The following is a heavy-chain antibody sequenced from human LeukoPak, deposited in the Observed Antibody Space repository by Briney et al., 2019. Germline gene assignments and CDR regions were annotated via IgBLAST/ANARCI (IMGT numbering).Heavy chain of an antibody. CDR3: ARPSGANPDAFDI. J-gene: IGHJ3*02. Sequence: ASVKVSCKASGYTFTGYYMHWVRQAPGQGLEWMGWINPNSGGTNYAQKFQGRVTMTRDTSISTAYMELSRLRSDDTAVYYCARPSGANPDAFDIWGQGTMVTVSS. CDR2: INPNSGGT. D-gene: IGHD1-26*01. V-gene: IGHV1-2*02. CDR1: GYTFTGYY.